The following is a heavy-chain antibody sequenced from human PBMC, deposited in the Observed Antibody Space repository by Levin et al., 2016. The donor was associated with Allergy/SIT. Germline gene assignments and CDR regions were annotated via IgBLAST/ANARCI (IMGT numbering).Heavy chain of an antibody. Sequence: VRQMPGKGLEWMGRIDPSDSYTNYSPSFQGHVTISADKSISTAYLQWSSLKASDTAMYYCARTMTTIDLDYYYGMDVWGQGTTVTSP. CDR2: IDPSDSYT. D-gene: IGHD5-24*01. CDR3: ARTMTTIDLDYYYGMDV. J-gene: IGHJ6*02. V-gene: IGHV5-10-1*01.